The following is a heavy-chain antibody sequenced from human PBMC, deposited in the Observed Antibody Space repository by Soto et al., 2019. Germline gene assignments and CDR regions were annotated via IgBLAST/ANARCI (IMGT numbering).Heavy chain of an antibody. CDR2: INPSSGGT. D-gene: IGHD1-26*01. CDR3: ARDRNVGSGSHDY. Sequence: ASLKVSCKASGYTFIGYYLHWVRRAPGQGLEWVGLINPSSGGTKLAQKFQGRVTLTRDKSINTAYMDVSSLKSDDTAVYFCARDRNVGSGSHDYWGQGTLVTVSS. CDR1: GYTFIGYY. J-gene: IGHJ4*02. V-gene: IGHV1-2*02.